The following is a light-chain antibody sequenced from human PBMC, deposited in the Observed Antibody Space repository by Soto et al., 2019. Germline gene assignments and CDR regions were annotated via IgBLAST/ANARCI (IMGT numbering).Light chain of an antibody. J-gene: IGLJ1*01. CDR1: SSDVGAYDY. CDR2: DVN. CDR3: SSWTSGATHD. V-gene: IGLV2-14*03. Sequence: QSAPAQPASVSGSPGQSITISCARISSDVGAYDYVSWYQDHSGKAPKLMIYDVNNRPSGDSNRFSGSKSGNTASLTISGLQAEDEADYYCSSWTSGATHDFGSGTEVTVL.